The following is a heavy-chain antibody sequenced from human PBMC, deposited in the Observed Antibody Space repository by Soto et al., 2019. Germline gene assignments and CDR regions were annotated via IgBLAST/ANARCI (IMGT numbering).Heavy chain of an antibody. Sequence: SETLSLTCTISGDSSSSYYWSWIRQPPGKGLEWIGYISYSGNTNYNPSLKSRVSRDNSKNTLYLQLNNLRAEDTARYHCAKAFGDWYPFEKWGLGALVTVSS. CDR1: GDSSSSYY. V-gene: IGHV4-59*12. CDR2: ISYSGNT. J-gene: IGHJ4*02. D-gene: IGHD2-21*02. CDR3: AKAFGDWYPFEK.